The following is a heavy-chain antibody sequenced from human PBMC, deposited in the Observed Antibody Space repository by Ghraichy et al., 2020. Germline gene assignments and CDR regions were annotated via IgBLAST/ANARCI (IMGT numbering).Heavy chain of an antibody. Sequence: SETLSLTCGVNGGSFSGYYWSWLRQAPGKRPEWIGDINHTGTTNFNPSLKSRVTISVDTSKNQFSLNLTSVTAMDTAVYYCARGTIVVVSSGRLFEYWGQGTLVTVSS. CDR1: GGSFSGYY. CDR3: ARGTIVVVSSGRLFEY. V-gene: IGHV4-34*01. J-gene: IGHJ4*02. CDR2: INHTGTT. D-gene: IGHD2-15*01.